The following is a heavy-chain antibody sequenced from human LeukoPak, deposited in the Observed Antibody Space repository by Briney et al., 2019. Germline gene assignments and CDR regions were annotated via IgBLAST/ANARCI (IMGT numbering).Heavy chain of an antibody. Sequence: GASLRLSCAASGFTFSNYAMSWVRQALGKGLEWASAILGSGGSTYYADSVKGRFTVSRDNSKSTLYLQMNSLRAEDTALYYCAKWGDYDVLTGYYVPDYWGQGTLVTVSS. CDR1: GFTFSNYA. J-gene: IGHJ4*02. D-gene: IGHD3-9*01. V-gene: IGHV3-23*01. CDR2: ILGSGGST. CDR3: AKWGDYDVLTGYYVPDY.